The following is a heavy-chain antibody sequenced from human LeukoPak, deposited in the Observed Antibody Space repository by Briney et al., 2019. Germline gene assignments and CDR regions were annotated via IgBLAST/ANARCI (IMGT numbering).Heavy chain of an antibody. Sequence: ASVKISCKVSGYTFTDYYMHWVQQAPGKGLEWMGLVDPEDGETIYAEKFQGRVTITADTSTDTAYMELSSLRSEDTAVYYCAPYYYDSSGYLTGPFDPWGQGTLVTASS. CDR1: GYTFTDYY. V-gene: IGHV1-69-2*01. CDR2: VDPEDGET. J-gene: IGHJ5*02. CDR3: APYYYDSSGYLTGPFDP. D-gene: IGHD3-22*01.